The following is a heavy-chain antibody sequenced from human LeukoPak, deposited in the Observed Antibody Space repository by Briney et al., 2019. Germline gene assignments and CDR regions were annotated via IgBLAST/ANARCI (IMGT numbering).Heavy chain of an antibody. Sequence: GGSLRLSCAASGFVISNYWMSWVRQAPGKGLEWVANIQQDESKTYYVDSVKGRFTVTRDDATNTLHLHMDSLKVEDTAVYFCARDDYRGAAGGNPAYWFFDLWGRGTPVTVSS. CDR1: GFVISNYW. D-gene: IGHD6-13*01. J-gene: IGHJ2*01. V-gene: IGHV3-7*01. CDR3: ARDDYRGAAGGNPAYWFFDL. CDR2: IQQDESKT.